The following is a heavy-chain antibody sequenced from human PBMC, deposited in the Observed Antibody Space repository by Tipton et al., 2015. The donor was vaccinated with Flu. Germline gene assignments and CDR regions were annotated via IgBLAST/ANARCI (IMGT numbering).Heavy chain of an antibody. J-gene: IGHJ4*02. CDR2: IYGGENT. V-gene: IGHV3-66*01. CDR3: VRGQYGSGSK. Sequence: SLRLSCAASGFTFSSSYITWVRQAPGTGLEWVSVIYGGENTYYADSVKGGFTMSRDNSENTLYLQMNSLRGEDTAVYYCVRGQYGSGSKWGQGTLVTVSS. CDR1: GFTFSSSY. D-gene: IGHD3-10*01.